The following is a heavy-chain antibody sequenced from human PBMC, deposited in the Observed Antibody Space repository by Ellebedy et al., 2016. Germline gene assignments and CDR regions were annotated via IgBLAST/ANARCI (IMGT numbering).Heavy chain of an antibody. J-gene: IGHJ4*02. Sequence: GESLKISCAASGFTFSSYGMHWVRQAPGKGLEWVSVIYSGGSTYYADSVKGRFTISRDNSKNTLYLQMNSLRAEDTAVYYCGPPGVGATYWGQGTLVTVSS. CDR3: GPPGVGATY. CDR1: GFTFSSYG. V-gene: IGHV3-66*01. D-gene: IGHD1-26*01. CDR2: IYSGGST.